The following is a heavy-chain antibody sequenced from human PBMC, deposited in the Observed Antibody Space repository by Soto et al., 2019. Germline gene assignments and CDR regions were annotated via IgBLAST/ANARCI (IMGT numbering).Heavy chain of an antibody. Sequence: GGAQRLSCAACGFTFSNAWISWVRHAPWKGPEWVGRIKSKTDGGTTDYAAPVKGRFTISRDDSKNTLYLQMNSLKTEETAVYYYTTETYSSTYNCCGQGTLFTVSS. J-gene: IGHJ4*03. CDR3: TTETYSSTYNC. CDR1: GFTFSNAW. CDR2: IKSKTDGGTT. D-gene: IGHD6-6*01. V-gene: IGHV3-15*01.